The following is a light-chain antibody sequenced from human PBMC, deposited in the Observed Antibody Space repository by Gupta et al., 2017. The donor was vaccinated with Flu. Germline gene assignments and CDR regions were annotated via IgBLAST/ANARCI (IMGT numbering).Light chain of an antibody. J-gene: IGLJ2*01. CDR1: SSDICSYNY. CDR3: SSCTSSTTLV. V-gene: IGLV2-14*04. Sequence: SITSSCTGTSSDICSYNYVSWYQQHPGKAPQLLIYDVTNRPSGVSTRFSGSKSGDTASLTISGLQAEDESDYYCSSCTSSTTLVFGGGTRLTVL. CDR2: DVT.